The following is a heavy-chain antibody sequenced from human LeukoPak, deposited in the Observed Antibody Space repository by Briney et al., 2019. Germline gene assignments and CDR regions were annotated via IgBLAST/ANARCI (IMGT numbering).Heavy chain of an antibody. V-gene: IGHV4-30-4*01. CDR2: IYYSGST. CDR1: GGSISSGDYY. D-gene: IGHD3-10*01. J-gene: IGHJ3*02. CDR3: ARDRITMVRGVTFDI. Sequence: PSETLSLTCTVSGGSISSGDYYWSWIRQPPGKGLEWIGYIYYSGSTYYNPSLKSRVTISVDTSKNQFSLKLSSVTAADTAVYYCARDRITMVRGVTFDIWGQGTMVTVSS.